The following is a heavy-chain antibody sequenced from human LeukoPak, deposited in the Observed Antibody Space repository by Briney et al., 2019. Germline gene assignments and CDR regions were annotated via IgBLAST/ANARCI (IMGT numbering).Heavy chain of an antibody. CDR3: AREVTYCSSTSCYYFDY. D-gene: IGHD2-2*01. J-gene: IGHJ4*02. CDR2: IYTSGST. Sequence: SETLSLTCTVSGGSISSGSYYWSWIRQPAGKGLEWIGRIYTSGSTNYNPSLKSRVTISVGTSKNQFSLKLSSVTAADTAVHYCAREVTYCSSTSCYYFDYWGQGTLVTVSS. CDR1: GGSISSGSYY. V-gene: IGHV4-61*02.